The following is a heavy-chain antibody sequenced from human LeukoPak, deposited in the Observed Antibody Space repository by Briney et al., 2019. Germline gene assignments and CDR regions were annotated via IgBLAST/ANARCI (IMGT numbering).Heavy chain of an antibody. CDR2: ISWNSGSI. CDR3: AKDTTLGSSWYSFPDY. CDR1: GFTFGDYA. V-gene: IGHV3-9*01. D-gene: IGHD6-13*01. J-gene: IGHJ4*02. Sequence: KSGGSLRLSCTTSGFTFGDYAMSWFRQAPGKGLEWVSGISWNSGSIGYADSVKGRFTISRDNAKNSLYLQMNSLRAEDTALYYCAKDTTLGSSWYSFPDYWGQGTLVTVSS.